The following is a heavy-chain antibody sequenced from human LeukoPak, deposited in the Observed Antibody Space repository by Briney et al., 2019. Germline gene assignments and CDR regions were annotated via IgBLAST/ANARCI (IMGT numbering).Heavy chain of an antibody. Sequence: GGSLRLSCAAFGFTFSSYAMSWVRQAPGKRLEWVSAISGSGGSTYYADSVKGRFTISRDNSKNTLYLQMNSLRAEDTAVYYCARSPLVRYFDWAYFDYWGQGTLVTVSS. V-gene: IGHV3-23*01. CDR1: GFTFSSYA. J-gene: IGHJ4*02. CDR3: ARSPLVRYFDWAYFDY. D-gene: IGHD3-9*01. CDR2: ISGSGGST.